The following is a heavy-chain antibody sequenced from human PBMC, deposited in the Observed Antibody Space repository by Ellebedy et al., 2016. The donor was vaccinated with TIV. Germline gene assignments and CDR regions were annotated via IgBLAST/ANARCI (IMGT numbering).Heavy chain of an antibody. CDR2: IYTSGST. CDR3: AAPRRLYGGNRSGLDY. V-gene: IGHV4-4*07. D-gene: IGHD4-23*01. CDR1: GGSISSYY. J-gene: IGHJ4*02. Sequence: SETLSLTXTVSGGSISSYYWSWIRQPAGKGLEWIGRIYTSGSTNYNPSLKSRVTISVDTSKNQFSLKLSSVTAADTAVYYCAAPRRLYGGNRSGLDYWGQGTLVTVSS.